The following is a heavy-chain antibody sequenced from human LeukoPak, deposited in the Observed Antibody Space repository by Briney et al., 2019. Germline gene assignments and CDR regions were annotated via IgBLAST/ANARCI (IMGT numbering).Heavy chain of an antibody. CDR3: ARSDFWSGYSLDY. CDR1: GGSFSGYY. Sequence: SETLSLTCAVYGGSFSGYYWSWIRQPPGEGLEWIGVINHSGSTNYNPSLKSRVTISVDTSKNQFSLKLSSVTAADTAVYYCARSDFWSGYSLDYWGQGTLVTVSS. J-gene: IGHJ4*02. D-gene: IGHD3-3*01. V-gene: IGHV4-34*01. CDR2: INHSGST.